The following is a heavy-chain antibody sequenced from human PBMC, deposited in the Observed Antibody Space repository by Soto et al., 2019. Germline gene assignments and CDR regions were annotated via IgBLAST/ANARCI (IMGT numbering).Heavy chain of an antibody. J-gene: IGHJ6*02. CDR2: IDPSDSYT. Sequence: GESLKISCKGSGYSFTSYWISWVRQMPGKGLEWMGRIDPSDSYTNYSPSFQGHVTISADKSISTAYLQWSSLKASDTAMYYCARIDIVATNYYYGIDVWGQGTTVTVSS. D-gene: IGHD5-12*01. V-gene: IGHV5-10-1*01. CDR1: GYSFTSYW. CDR3: ARIDIVATNYYYGIDV.